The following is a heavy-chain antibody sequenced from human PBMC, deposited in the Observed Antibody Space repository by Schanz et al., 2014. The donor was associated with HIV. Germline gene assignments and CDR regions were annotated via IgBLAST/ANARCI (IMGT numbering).Heavy chain of an antibody. J-gene: IGHJ6*02. V-gene: IGHV1-69*01. D-gene: IGHD6-6*01. CDR2: IIPVFGTT. Sequence: QVQLVQSGAEVKKPGSSVKVSCKASGGTFSSYAFSWVRQAPGQGLEWMGGIIPVFGTTDYAQKFQGTVTITADESTSTAYMELSSLRSADTAVYYCAREGTAARQFYYYGMDVWGQGTTVTVSS. CDR1: GGTFSSYA. CDR3: AREGTAARQFYYYGMDV.